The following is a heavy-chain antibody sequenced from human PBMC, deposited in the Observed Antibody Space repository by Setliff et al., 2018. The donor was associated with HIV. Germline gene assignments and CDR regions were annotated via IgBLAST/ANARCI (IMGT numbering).Heavy chain of an antibody. V-gene: IGHV1-18*01. CDR2: ISGYTGIT. CDR1: GYIFSHYG. CDR3: ARDLSTHWSGYSLGF. Sequence: ASVKVSCKISGYIFSHYGVTWVRQAPGQGLEYMGYISGYTGITHYAQSFQGRVTMTTDPSKYTVYVELSSLSSDDTAVYYCARDLSTHWSGYSLGFWGPGTLVTVSS. J-gene: IGHJ4*02. D-gene: IGHD3-3*01.